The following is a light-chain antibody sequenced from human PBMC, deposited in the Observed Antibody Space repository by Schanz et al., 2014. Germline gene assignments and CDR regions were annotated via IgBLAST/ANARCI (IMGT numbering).Light chain of an antibody. V-gene: IGLV2-14*02. J-gene: IGLJ3*02. CDR3: SSYTGSNSWV. CDR2: DVI. Sequence: QSALTQPASVSGSPGQSITISCTGTSSDVGTSNLLSWYQQYPGKAPKLLIYDVIKRPSGVSNRFSGSKSGNTASLTISGLQAEDEADYYCSSYTGSNSWVFGGGTKLTVL. CDR1: SSDVGTSNL.